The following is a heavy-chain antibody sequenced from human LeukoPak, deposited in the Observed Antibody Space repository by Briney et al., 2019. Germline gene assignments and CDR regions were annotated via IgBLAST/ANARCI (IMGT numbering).Heavy chain of an antibody. CDR2: INWNGGST. D-gene: IGHD6-19*01. CDR3: ARDQYSSGWFDY. CDR1: GFTFDDYG. Sequence: GGSLRLSCAASGFTFDDYGMSWVRQAPGKGLEWVSGINWNGGSTGYADSVKGRFTISRDNAKNSLYLQMSSLRAEGTALYYCARDQYSSGWFDYWGQGTLVTVSS. V-gene: IGHV3-20*04. J-gene: IGHJ4*02.